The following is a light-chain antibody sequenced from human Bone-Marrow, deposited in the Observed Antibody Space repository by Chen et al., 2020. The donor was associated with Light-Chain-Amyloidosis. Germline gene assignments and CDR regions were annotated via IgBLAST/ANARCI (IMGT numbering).Light chain of an antibody. CDR1: NIGSTS. Sequence: SYVLTQPSSVSVAPGQTATIACGGNNIGSTSVHWYQQTPGLAPLLVVYDDSDRPSGIPERLSGSNSGNTATLTFSRVEAGDEADYYCQVWDRSSDRPVVGGGTKLTVL. CDR3: QVWDRSSDRPV. CDR2: DDS. J-gene: IGLJ3*02. V-gene: IGLV3-21*02.